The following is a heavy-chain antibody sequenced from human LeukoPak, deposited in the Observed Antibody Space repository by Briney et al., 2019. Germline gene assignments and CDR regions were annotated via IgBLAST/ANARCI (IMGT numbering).Heavy chain of an antibody. CDR3: AKDSKRWKTYYYEAGSYYFDY. J-gene: IGHJ4*02. CDR2: IRYDGSNK. Sequence: GGSLRLSCAAPGFTFSSYGMHWVRQAPGKGLEWVAFIRYDGSNKYYADSVRGRFTISRDNSKNTLYLQMNSLRPEDTAVYYCAKDSKRWKTYYYEAGSYYFDYWGQGTRVTVSS. D-gene: IGHD3-10*01. V-gene: IGHV3-30*02. CDR1: GFTFSSYG.